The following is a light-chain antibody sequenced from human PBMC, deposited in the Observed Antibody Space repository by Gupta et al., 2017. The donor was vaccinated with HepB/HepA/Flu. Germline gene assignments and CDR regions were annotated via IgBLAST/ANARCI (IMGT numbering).Light chain of an antibody. CDR1: QDINSY. CDR3: QQLNSYPIT. CDR2: TAS. J-gene: IGKJ5*01. Sequence: DIQLTQSPSFLSASVGDRVTITCRASQDINSYLIWYQQKPGKAPNLLIYTASTVQGGVPSRFSGSGSGTEFTLTISSRQPEDFATYYCQQLNSYPITFGQGTRLDIK. V-gene: IGKV1-9*01.